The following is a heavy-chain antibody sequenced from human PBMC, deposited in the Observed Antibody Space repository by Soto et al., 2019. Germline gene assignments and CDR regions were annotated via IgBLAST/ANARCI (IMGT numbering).Heavy chain of an antibody. J-gene: IGHJ4*02. CDR1: GFTFSSYG. V-gene: IGHV3-33*01. D-gene: IGHD2-15*01. Sequence: QVQLVESGGGVVQPGRSLRLSCAASGFTFSSYGMHWVRQAPGKGLEWVAVIWYDGSNKYYADSVKGRFTISRDNSKNTLYLQMNSLRAEDTAVYYCARSSPDTVVVVAATPLDYWGQGTLVTVSS. CDR3: ARSSPDTVVVVAATPLDY. CDR2: IWYDGSNK.